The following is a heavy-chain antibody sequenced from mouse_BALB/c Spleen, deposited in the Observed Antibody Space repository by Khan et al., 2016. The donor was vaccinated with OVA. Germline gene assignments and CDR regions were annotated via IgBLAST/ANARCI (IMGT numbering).Heavy chain of an antibody. J-gene: IGHJ3*01. CDR3: AKELRLGGFAY. Sequence: VQLVESGPGLVAPSQSLSITCTVSGFSLTGFGINWVRQPPGKGLEWLGMIWGDGSTDYNSALKSRLSIIKDHSKSQVFLKMNSLQTDDTARYYSAKELRLGGFAYWGQGTLVTVSA. CDR1: GFSLTGFG. CDR2: IWGDGST. D-gene: IGHD1-2*01. V-gene: IGHV2-6-7*01.